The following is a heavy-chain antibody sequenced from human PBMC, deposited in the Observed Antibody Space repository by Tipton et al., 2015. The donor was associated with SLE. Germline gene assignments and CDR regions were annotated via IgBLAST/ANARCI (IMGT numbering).Heavy chain of an antibody. V-gene: IGHV3-13*05. CDR2: IGTAGDP. CDR1: GFTFSSYD. CDR3: ARGGVLRYFDWYFDL. D-gene: IGHD3-9*01. J-gene: IGHJ2*01. Sequence: SLRLSCAASGFTFSSYDVHWVRQATGKGLEWVSAIGTAGDPYYPVSVKGRFTISRENAKNSLYLQMNSLRAGDTAVYYCARGGVLRYFDWYFDLWGRGTLVTVSS.